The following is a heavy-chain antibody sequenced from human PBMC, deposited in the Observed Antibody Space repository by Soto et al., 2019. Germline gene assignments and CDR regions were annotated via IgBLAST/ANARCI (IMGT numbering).Heavy chain of an antibody. J-gene: IGHJ6*02. CDR2: IIPIFGTA. D-gene: IGHD6-6*01. CDR3: ARTSIVSSYRRYYYYYGMDV. Sequence: QVQLVQSGAEVKKPGSSVKVSCKASGGTFSSYAISWVRQAPGQGLEWMGGIIPIFGTANNAQKFKGRVTITADESTSTAYMELSSLRSEDTAVYYCARTSIVSSYRRYYYYYGMDVWGQGTTVTVSS. CDR1: GGTFSSYA. V-gene: IGHV1-69*01.